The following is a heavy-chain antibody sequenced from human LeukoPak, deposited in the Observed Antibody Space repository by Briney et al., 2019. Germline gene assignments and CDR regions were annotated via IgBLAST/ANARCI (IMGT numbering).Heavy chain of an antibody. Sequence: PGGSLRLSCAASGFTFSSYGMHWVRQAPGKGLEWVAVISYDGSNKYCADSVKGRFTISRDNSKNTLYLQMNSLRAEDTAVYYCAKDLVITFGGVPDYWGQGTLVTVSS. V-gene: IGHV3-30*18. D-gene: IGHD3-16*01. CDR2: ISYDGSNK. CDR1: GFTFSSYG. J-gene: IGHJ4*02. CDR3: AKDLVITFGGVPDY.